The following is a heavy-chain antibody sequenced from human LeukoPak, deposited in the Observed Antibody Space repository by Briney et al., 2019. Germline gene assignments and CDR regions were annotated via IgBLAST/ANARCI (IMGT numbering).Heavy chain of an antibody. CDR2: ISAYNGNT. Sequence: VASVKVSCKASGGTFSTYAISWVRQAPGQGLEWMGWISAYNGNTNYAQKLQGRVTMTTDTSTSTAYMELRSLRSDDTAVYYCARASRGAGDYWGQGTLVTVSS. CDR3: ARASRGAGDY. J-gene: IGHJ4*02. CDR1: GGTFSTYA. D-gene: IGHD3-10*01. V-gene: IGHV1-18*01.